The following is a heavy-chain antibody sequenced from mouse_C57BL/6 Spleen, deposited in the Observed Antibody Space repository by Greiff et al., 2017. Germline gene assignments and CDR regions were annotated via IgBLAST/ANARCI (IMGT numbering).Heavy chain of an antibody. CDR1: GYAFSSSW. J-gene: IGHJ4*01. CDR3: ARDGSYYAMDY. Sequence: VKVVESGPELVKPGASVKISCKASGYAFSSSWMNWVKQRPGKGLEWIGRIYPGDGDTNYNGKFKGKATLTADKSSSTAYMQLSSLTSEDSAVYFCARDGSYYAMDYWGQGTSVTVSS. D-gene: IGHD2-3*01. CDR2: IYPGDGDT. V-gene: IGHV1-82*01.